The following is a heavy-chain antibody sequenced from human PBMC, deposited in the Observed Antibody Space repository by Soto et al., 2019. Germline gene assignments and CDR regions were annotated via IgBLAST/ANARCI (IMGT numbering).Heavy chain of an antibody. CDR2: ILNDASGH. CDR3: ARDDDYPDNGFDY. J-gene: IGHJ4*02. V-gene: IGHV3-33*01. D-gene: IGHD4-17*01. CDR1: GFNFSRHG. Sequence: QVHLVESGGGVVQPGTSLRLSWAATGFNFSRHGIHWVRQTPGKGLEWLAVILNDASGHWYADSVKGRFTIPRDNFENTLYLQMNGLRLEDTAMYYCARDDDYPDNGFDYWGQGTLVTVSS.